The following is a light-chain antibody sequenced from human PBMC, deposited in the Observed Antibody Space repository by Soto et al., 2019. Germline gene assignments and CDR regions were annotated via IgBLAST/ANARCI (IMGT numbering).Light chain of an antibody. CDR3: CSYAGSYTWV. V-gene: IGLV2-11*01. J-gene: IGLJ1*01. CDR2: DVS. Sequence: QSALTQPRSVSGSPGQSVTISCTGTSSDVGGYNYVSWYRQHPGKAPKLMICDVSKRPSGVPDRFSGSKSGNTASLTISGLQAEDEDDYYCCSYAGSYTWVFVTGTKLTVL. CDR1: SSDVGGYNY.